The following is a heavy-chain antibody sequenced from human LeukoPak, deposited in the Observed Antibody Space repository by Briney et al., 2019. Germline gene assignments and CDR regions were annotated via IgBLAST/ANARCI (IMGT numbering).Heavy chain of an antibody. D-gene: IGHD2-21*02. J-gene: IGHJ6*03. Sequence: PSETLSLTCTVSGGSISSSSYYWGWIRQPPGKGLEWIGSIYYSGSTYYNPSLKSRVTISVDTSKNQFSLKLSSVTAADTAVYYCARHSKVTAASPYMDVWGKGTTVTISS. V-gene: IGHV4-39*01. CDR1: GGSISSSSYY. CDR2: IYYSGST. CDR3: ARHSKVTAASPYMDV.